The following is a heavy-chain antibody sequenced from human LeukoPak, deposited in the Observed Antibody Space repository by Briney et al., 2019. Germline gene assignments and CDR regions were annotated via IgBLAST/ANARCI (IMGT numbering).Heavy chain of an antibody. J-gene: IGHJ6*04. D-gene: IGHD3-10*02. CDR3: AELGITMIGGV. Sequence: GGSLRLSCAASGFTFSSYWMNWVRQAPGKGLEWVANIKQDGSEKYYVDSVKGRFTISRDNAKNSLYLQMNSLRAEDTAVYYCAELGITMIGGVWGKGTTVTISS. CDR1: GFTFSSYW. CDR2: IKQDGSEK. V-gene: IGHV3-7*01.